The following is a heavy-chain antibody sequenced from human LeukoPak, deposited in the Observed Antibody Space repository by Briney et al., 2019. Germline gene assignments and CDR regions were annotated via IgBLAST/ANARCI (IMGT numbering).Heavy chain of an antibody. J-gene: IGHJ4*02. D-gene: IGHD1-26*01. CDR2: ISSTSIYT. V-gene: IGHV3-11*06. Sequence: PGGSLRLSCAASGFTFSGYYMSWIRQAPGKGLEWVSDISSTSIYTNYADSVKGRFTISRDNAKNSLYLQMNSLRAEDTAVYYCARREGGPSGYWGQGTLVTVSS. CDR1: GFTFSGYY. CDR3: ARREGGPSGY.